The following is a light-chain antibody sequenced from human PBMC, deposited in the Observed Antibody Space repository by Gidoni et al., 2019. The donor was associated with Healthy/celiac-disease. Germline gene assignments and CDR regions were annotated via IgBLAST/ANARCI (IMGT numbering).Light chain of an antibody. CDR3: QVWDSSSDHLYV. CDR2: DDR. V-gene: IGLV3-21*02. J-gene: IGLJ1*01. CDR1: NIGSKN. Sequence: SYVLTQPPSVSVAPRQTARITCGGNNIGSKNVHWYQQKPGQAPVLVVYDDRDRPSGIPERFSGSNSGNTATLTISRVEAGDEADYYCQVWDSSSDHLYVFGTGTKVTVL.